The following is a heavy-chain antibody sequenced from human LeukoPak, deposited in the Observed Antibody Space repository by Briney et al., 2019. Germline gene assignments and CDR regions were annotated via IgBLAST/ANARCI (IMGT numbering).Heavy chain of an antibody. CDR2: ISGSGGST. D-gene: IGHD3-3*01. CDR3: TKRSVDYGFWSGVDY. Sequence: PGGSLRLSCAASGFTFSSYAMSWVRLAPGKGLEWVSAISGSGGSTYYADSVKGRFTISRDNSKNTLYLQMNSLRAEDTAVYYCTKRSVDYGFWSGVDYWGQGTLVTVSS. J-gene: IGHJ4*02. CDR1: GFTFSSYA. V-gene: IGHV3-23*01.